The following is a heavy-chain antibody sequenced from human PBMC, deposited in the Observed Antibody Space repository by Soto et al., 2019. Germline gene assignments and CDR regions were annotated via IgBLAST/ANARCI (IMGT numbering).Heavy chain of an antibody. V-gene: IGHV3-33*01. Sequence: GGSLRLSCAASGFTFSSYGMHWVRQAPGKGLEWVAVIWYDGSNKYYADSVKGRFTISRDNSKNTLYLQMNSLRAEDTAVYYCARDYWNYSWPPPSYYYYGMDVWGQGTTVTVSS. CDR2: IWYDGSNK. J-gene: IGHJ6*02. CDR3: ARDYWNYSWPPPSYYYYGMDV. CDR1: GFTFSSYG. D-gene: IGHD1-7*01.